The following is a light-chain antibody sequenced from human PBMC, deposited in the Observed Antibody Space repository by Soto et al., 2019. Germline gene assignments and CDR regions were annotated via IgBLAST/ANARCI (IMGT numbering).Light chain of an antibody. J-gene: IGKJ1*01. CDR1: QSVTNN. CDR2: AAS. Sequence: EIVMTHSPATVAVSPGERATLSCRASQSVTNNLAWYQQKPGQAPRLLIYAASTRATGIPARFSGSGSGTEFTLTISSLQSEDFAVYYCQQYNNWPGTFGQGTKVDIK. V-gene: IGKV3-15*01. CDR3: QQYNNWPGT.